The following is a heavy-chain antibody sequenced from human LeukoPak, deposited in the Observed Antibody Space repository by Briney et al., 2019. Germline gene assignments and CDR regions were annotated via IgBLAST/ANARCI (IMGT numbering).Heavy chain of an antibody. CDR3: ARHYDSTAYSLDY. CDR2: IKQDGSQK. D-gene: IGHD3-22*01. J-gene: IGHJ4*02. CDR1: GVTFSSYW. Sequence: PGGSLRLSCAASGVTFSSYWMTWVRQAPGEGLELVANIKQDGSQKFYLDSVKGRFTISRDNAKESLFLQMNSLRAEDTAVYYCARHYDSTAYSLDYWGQGTLVTVSS. V-gene: IGHV3-7*01.